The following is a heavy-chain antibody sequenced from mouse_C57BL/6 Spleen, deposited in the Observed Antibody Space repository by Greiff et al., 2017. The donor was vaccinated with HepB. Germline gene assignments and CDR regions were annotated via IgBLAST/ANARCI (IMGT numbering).Heavy chain of an antibody. D-gene: IGHD2-3*01. J-gene: IGHJ3*01. Sequence: VQLKESGGGLVKPGGSLKLSCAASGFTFSDYGMHWVRQAPEKGLEWVAYISIGSSTIYYADTVKGRFTISRDNAKNTLFLQMTSLRSEDTAMYYCARYDGYYGSFAYWGQGTLVTVSA. CDR3: ARYDGYYGSFAY. CDR1: GFTFSDYG. V-gene: IGHV5-17*01. CDR2: ISIGSSTI.